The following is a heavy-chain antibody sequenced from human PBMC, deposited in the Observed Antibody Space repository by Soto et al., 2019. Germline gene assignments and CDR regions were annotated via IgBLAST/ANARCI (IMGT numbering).Heavy chain of an antibody. CDR1: GFTFSSYG. V-gene: IGHV3-33*01. CDR2: IWYDGSNK. CDR3: ARDMRKLAIRPVFDY. D-gene: IGHD1-7*01. Sequence: GGSLRLSCAASGFTFSSYGMHWVRQAPGKGLEWVAVIWYDGSNKYYADSVKGRFTISRDNSKNTLYLQMNSLRAEDTAVYYCARDMRKLAIRPVFDYWGQGTLVTVSS. J-gene: IGHJ4*02.